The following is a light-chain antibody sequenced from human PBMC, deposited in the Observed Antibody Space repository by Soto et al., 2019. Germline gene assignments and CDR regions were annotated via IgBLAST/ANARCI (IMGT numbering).Light chain of an antibody. Sequence: QSALTQPASVSGSPGQSVTISCTGTSSDVGGYNYVSWYQQHPGKAPKLMIYAVSNRPSGVSNRFSGSKSGNTATLTISGLQAEDEADYYCCSYTVSGTSVFGTGAKGT. J-gene: IGLJ1*01. V-gene: IGLV2-14*01. CDR2: AVS. CDR3: CSYTVSGTSV. CDR1: SSDVGGYNY.